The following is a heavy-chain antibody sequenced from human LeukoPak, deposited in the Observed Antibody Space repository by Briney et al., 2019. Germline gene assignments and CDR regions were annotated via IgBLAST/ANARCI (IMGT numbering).Heavy chain of an antibody. V-gene: IGHV3-7*04. CDR3: SRGYSDLYSSGGPSWFVA. D-gene: IGHD6-25*01. Sequence: AGTLTLSCAASGVTFRTYWMSWVRQAPGKGLEWVANIKYAGSDNNYVDSVKGRFTISRDNAKNSLYFQMLTLRVDAAPADYCSRGYSDLYSSGGPSWFVAWGQGSLVTV. J-gene: IGHJ5*02. CDR1: GVTFRTYW. CDR2: IKYAGSDN.